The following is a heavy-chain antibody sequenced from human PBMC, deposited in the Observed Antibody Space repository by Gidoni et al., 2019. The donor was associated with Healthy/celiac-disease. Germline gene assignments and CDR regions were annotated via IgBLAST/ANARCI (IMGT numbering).Heavy chain of an antibody. CDR3: TPWGGWYSDNWFDP. CDR1: GFTFSNAW. J-gene: IGHJ5*02. Sequence: EVQLVESGGGFVMPGGSLSLSCAASGFTFSNAWMNWVRQAPGKGLEWVGRIKSKTDGGTTDYAAPVKGRFTISRDDSKNTLYLQMNSLKTEDTAVYYCTPWGGWYSDNWFDPWGQGTLVTVSS. D-gene: IGHD6-19*01. V-gene: IGHV3-15*07. CDR2: IKSKTDGGTT.